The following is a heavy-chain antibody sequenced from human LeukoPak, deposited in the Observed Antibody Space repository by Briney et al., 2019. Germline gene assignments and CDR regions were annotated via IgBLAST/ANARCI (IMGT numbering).Heavy chain of an antibody. D-gene: IGHD4-17*01. Sequence: PSQTLSLTCTVSGVSISSGAYYWNWIRQHPGKGLEWIGYIYYIGNTYYNPSLKSRVTIAVDTSKNQFSLKLSSVTAADTAVYYCARGSDYGDYPQYWGPGTIVTVSS. CDR2: IYYIGNT. V-gene: IGHV4-31*03. CDR3: ARGSDYGDYPQY. J-gene: IGHJ3*01. CDR1: GVSISSGAYY.